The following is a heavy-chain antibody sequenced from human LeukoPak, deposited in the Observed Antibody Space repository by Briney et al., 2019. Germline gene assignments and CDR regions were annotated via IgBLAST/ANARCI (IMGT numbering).Heavy chain of an antibody. CDR2: ISSGGGVI. CDR1: GFTFMTYS. D-gene: IGHD2-15*01. J-gene: IGHJ4*02. CDR3: ARVGVGTWASSWDH. V-gene: IGHV3-48*02. Sequence: PGGSLRLSCAASGFTFMTYSMVWVRQAPGKGLEWVSYISSGGGVIHYADSVKGRFTTSRENAQNSLYLQMNSLRDEDTAVYYCARVGVGTWASSWDHWGQGTLVTVSS.